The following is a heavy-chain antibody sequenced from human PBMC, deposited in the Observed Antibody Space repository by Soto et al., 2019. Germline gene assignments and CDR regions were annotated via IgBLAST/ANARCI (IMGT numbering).Heavy chain of an antibody. CDR1: GGTFSSYA. CDR3: ARSFITMVRGVMSWFDP. V-gene: IGHV1-69*01. CDR2: IIPIFGTA. Sequence: QVQLVQSGAEVKKPGSSVKVSCKASGGTFSSYAISWVRQAPGQGLEWMGGIIPIFGTANYAQKFQGRVTITADESTSTAYMELSSPRSEDTAVYYCARSFITMVRGVMSWFDPWGQGTLVTVSS. D-gene: IGHD3-10*01. J-gene: IGHJ5*02.